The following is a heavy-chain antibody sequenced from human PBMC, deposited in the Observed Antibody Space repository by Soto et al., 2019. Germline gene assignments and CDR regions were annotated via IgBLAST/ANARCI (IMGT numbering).Heavy chain of an antibody. CDR1: GYSFTSYW. CDR3: ARQWAGTEYCGMDV. D-gene: IGHD6-19*01. V-gene: IGHV5-10-1*01. CDR2: IDPSDSYT. J-gene: IGHJ6*02. Sequence: PGESLQICCRGSGYSFTSYWISWVRQMPGKGLEWMGRIDPSDSYTNYSPSFQGHVTISADKSISTAYLQWSSLKASDTAMYYCARQWAGTEYCGMDVWGQGTTVTVSS.